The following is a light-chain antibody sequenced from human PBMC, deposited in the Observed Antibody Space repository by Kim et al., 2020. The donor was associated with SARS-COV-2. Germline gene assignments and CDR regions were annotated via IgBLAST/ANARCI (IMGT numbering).Light chain of an antibody. CDR1: QSVSSY. J-gene: IGKJ1*01. CDR2: DAS. V-gene: IGKV3-11*01. Sequence: SPGERPTLSCRASQSVSSYLAWYQQKPGQAPRLLIYDASNRATGIPARFSGSGSGTDFTLTISSLEPEDFAVYYCQQRSNWPPWTFGQGTKVDIK. CDR3: QQRSNWPPWT.